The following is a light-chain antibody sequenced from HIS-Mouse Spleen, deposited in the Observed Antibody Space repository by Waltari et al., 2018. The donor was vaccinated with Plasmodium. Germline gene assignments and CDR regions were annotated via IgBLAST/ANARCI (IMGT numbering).Light chain of an antibody. CDR2: YYSDSDK. V-gene: IGLV5-37*01. CDR3: MIWPSNASGV. CDR1: SDINVGSYN. Sequence: QPVLTQPPSSSASPGESARLTCTLPSDINVGSYNIYWYQQKPGSPPRYLLYYYSDSDKGQVYGVPSRFSGSKEASANTGILLSSGLQSEDEADYYCMIWPSNASGVFGGGTKLTVL. J-gene: IGLJ3*02.